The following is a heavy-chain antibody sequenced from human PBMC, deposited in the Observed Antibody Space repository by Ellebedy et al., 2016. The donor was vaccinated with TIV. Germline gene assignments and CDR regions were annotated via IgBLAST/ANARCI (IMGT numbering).Heavy chain of an antibody. Sequence: GGSLRLSXAASGFTFSSYAMHWVRQAPGKGLEWVAVISYDGSNKYYADSVKGRFTISRDNSKNTLYLQMNSLRAEDTAVYYCARVDTAWGYFDYWGQGTLVTVSS. CDR2: ISYDGSNK. D-gene: IGHD5-18*01. CDR1: GFTFSSYA. CDR3: ARVDTAWGYFDY. J-gene: IGHJ4*02. V-gene: IGHV3-30-3*01.